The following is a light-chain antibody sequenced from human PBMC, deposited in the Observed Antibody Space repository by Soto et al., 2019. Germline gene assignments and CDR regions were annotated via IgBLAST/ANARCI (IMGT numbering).Light chain of an antibody. J-gene: IGKJ1*01. V-gene: IGKV1-27*01. Sequence: DIQMTQSPSSLSASVGDRVTIDWRASQGINNYLVWYQQKPGKVPKLLIYAASTLQSEVPSRFSGSGSGTDFTLTISSLQTEDVATYYCQKYNGVQWTYGQGTKVEIK. CDR1: QGINNY. CDR2: AAS. CDR3: QKYNGVQWT.